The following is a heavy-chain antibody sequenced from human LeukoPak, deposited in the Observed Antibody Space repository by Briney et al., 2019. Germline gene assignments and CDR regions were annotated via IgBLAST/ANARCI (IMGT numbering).Heavy chain of an antibody. CDR3: ARARTLGYCTNGVCLRAYYYYYMDV. V-gene: IGHV4-34*01. J-gene: IGHJ6*03. CDR1: GGSFSGYY. Sequence: PSETLSLTCAVYGGSFSGYYWSWIRQPPGKGLEWIGGINHSGSTNYNPSLKSRVTISVDTSKNQFSLKLSSVTAADTAVYYCARARTLGYCTNGVCLRAYYYYYMDVWGKGTTVTVSS. CDR2: INHSGST. D-gene: IGHD2-8*01.